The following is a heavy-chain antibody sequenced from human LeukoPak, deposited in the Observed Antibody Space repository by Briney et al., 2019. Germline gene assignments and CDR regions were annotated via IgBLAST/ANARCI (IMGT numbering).Heavy chain of an antibody. CDR2: ISSSSSSTI. CDR1: GFTVSSNY. Sequence: PGGSLRLSCAASGFTVSSNYMSWVRQAPGKGLEWVSYISSSSSSTIYYADSVKGRFTISRDNAKNSLYLQMNSLRAEDTAVYYCAREGTVKNWYFDLWGRGTLVTVSS. D-gene: IGHD4-17*01. V-gene: IGHV3-48*04. CDR3: AREGTVKNWYFDL. J-gene: IGHJ2*01.